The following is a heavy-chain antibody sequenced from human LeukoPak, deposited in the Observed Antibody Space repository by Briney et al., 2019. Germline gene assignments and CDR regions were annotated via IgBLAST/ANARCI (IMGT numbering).Heavy chain of an antibody. Sequence: GGSLRLSCAGSGFTFSSYAMSWVRQAPGKGLEWVSGISGSGGSTFYADSVKGRFTISRDNSKNTLYLQMNSLRAEDTAVYYCARSLAVPAASSWFDPWGQGTLVTVPS. J-gene: IGHJ5*02. V-gene: IGHV3-23*01. CDR2: ISGSGGST. CDR1: GFTFSSYA. D-gene: IGHD2-2*01. CDR3: ARSLAVPAASSWFDP.